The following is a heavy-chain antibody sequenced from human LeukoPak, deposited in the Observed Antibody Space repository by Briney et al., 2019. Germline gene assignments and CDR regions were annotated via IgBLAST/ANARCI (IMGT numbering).Heavy chain of an antibody. V-gene: IGHV3-7*03. J-gene: IGHJ3*02. Sequence: GGSLRLSCAVSGLTFSSSWMDWVRQAPGKGLEWVASINPDGNKKYSADSVKGRFTISRDNAENSLYLQMNSLRAEDMAVYYCARIEWERLGRAFDIWGQGTMVTVSS. CDR3: ARIEWERLGRAFDI. CDR1: GLTFSSSW. D-gene: IGHD1-26*01. CDR2: INPDGNKK.